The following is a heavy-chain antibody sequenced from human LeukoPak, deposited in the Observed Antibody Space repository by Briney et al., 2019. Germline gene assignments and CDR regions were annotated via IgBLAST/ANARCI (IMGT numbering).Heavy chain of an antibody. CDR1: GFTVSSNY. CDR3: AKEEDSSSWYY. V-gene: IGHV3-23*01. J-gene: IGHJ4*02. Sequence: PGGSLRLSCAASGFTVSSNYMSWVRQAPGKGLEWVSAISGSGGSTYYADSVKGRFTISRDNSKNTLYLQMNSLRAEDTAVYYCAKEEDSSSWYYWGQGTLVTVSS. D-gene: IGHD6-13*01. CDR2: ISGSGGST.